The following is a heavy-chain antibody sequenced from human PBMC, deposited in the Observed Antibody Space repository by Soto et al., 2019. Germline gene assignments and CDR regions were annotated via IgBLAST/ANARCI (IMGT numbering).Heavy chain of an antibody. CDR3: TRRYNWNDNYSDP. V-gene: IGHV4-39*01. D-gene: IGHD1-20*01. Sequence: SETLSLTCTVSGGSISSSSYYWGWIRQPPGKGLEWIGSIYYSVSTYCNPSLKSRATISVDTSKNQFSLRLTSVTAADTAIYYCTRRYNWNDNYSDPLGPGALVTVSS. J-gene: IGHJ5*02. CDR2: IYYSVST. CDR1: GGSISSSSYY.